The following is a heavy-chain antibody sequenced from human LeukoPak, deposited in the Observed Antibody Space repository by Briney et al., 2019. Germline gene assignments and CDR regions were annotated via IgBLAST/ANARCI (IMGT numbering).Heavy chain of an antibody. J-gene: IGHJ3*02. CDR2: ISGDGGST. Sequence: GGSLRLSCAASGFTFDDYAMHWVRQAPGKGLEGVSLISGDGGSTYYADSVKGRFTISRDNSKNSLYLQMNSLRTEDTALYYCAKSSFAVTSDAFDIWGQGTMVTVSS. CDR3: AKSSFAVTSDAFDI. CDR1: GFTFDDYA. V-gene: IGHV3-43*02. D-gene: IGHD5-18*01.